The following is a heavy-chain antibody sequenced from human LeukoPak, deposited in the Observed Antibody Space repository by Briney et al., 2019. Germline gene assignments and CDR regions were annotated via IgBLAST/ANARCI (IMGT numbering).Heavy chain of an antibody. CDR3: ARDRTGDGYNTE. J-gene: IGHJ4*02. CDR1: NGSISSYY. D-gene: IGHD5-24*01. Sequence: SETLSLTCTVSNGSISSYYWSWIRQPPGKGLEWIGYIYYTGSTNYNPSLKSRVTISVDTSKNQFSLKLTSVTAADTAVYYCARDRTGDGYNTEWGEGTLVTVSS. CDR2: IYYTGST. V-gene: IGHV4-59*01.